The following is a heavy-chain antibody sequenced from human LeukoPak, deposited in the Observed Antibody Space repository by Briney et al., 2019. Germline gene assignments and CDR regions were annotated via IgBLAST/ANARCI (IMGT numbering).Heavy chain of an antibody. J-gene: IGHJ3*02. CDR1: GGSISSGDYY. CDR3: ARHDPVISKIVGERAFDI. CDR2: IYYSGST. D-gene: IGHD3-22*01. Sequence: PSQTLSLTCTVSGGSISSGDYYWSWIRQPPGKGLEWTGYIYYSGSTYYNPSLKSRVTISVHTSRDQFSLKLSSVTAADTALYYCARHDPVISKIVGERAFDIWGQGTMVTVPS. V-gene: IGHV4-30-4*01.